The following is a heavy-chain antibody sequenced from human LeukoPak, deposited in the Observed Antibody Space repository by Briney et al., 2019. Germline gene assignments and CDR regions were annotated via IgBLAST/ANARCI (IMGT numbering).Heavy chain of an antibody. Sequence: GGALRLSCGASEFTSSRNWMSWVRQAPGGGLEWVANIKPDGSEKYYVASVKGRLTISRDNAKNSLYLQMNSLRAEDTAVYYCARDNGGADDYWGQGTLVTVSS. CDR1: EFTSSRNW. CDR2: IKPDGSEK. D-gene: IGHD3-16*01. CDR3: ARDNGGADDY. J-gene: IGHJ4*02. V-gene: IGHV3-7*01.